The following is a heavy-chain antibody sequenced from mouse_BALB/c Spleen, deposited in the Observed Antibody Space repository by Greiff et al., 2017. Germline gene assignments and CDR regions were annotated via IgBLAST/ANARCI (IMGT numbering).Heavy chain of an antibody. CDR1: GYSITSDYA. D-gene: IGHD1-2*01. J-gene: IGHJ2*01. CDR2: ISYSGST. V-gene: IGHV3-2*02. Sequence: EVQLVESGPGLVKPSQSLSLTCTVTGYSITSDYAWNWIRQFPGNKLEWMGYISYSGSTSYNPSLKSRISITRDTSKNQFFLQLNSVTTEDTATYYCARYRTTATLIDDWGQGTTLTVSS. CDR3: ARYRTTATLIDD.